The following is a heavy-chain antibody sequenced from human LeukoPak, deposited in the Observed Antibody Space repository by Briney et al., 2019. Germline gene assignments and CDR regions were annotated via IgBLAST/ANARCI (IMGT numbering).Heavy chain of an antibody. CDR3: ARGAGGWAGYFDY. J-gene: IGHJ4*02. Sequence: PSETLSLTCTVSGGSISSSSYYWGWIRQPPGKGLEWIGSIYYSGSTYYNPSLKSRVTISVDTSKNQFSLKLSSVTAADTAVYFCARGAGGWAGYFDYWGQGTLVTVSS. D-gene: IGHD3-10*01. CDR1: GGSISSSSYY. CDR2: IYYSGST. V-gene: IGHV4-39*01.